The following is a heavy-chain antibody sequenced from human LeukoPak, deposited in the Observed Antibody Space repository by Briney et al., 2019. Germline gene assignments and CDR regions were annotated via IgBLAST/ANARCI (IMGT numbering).Heavy chain of an antibody. D-gene: IGHD3-10*01. CDR3: AREKGVRGAQNWFDP. V-gene: IGHV6-1*01. CDR2: TYYRSKWYN. Sequence: SQTLSLTCAISGDTVSSISAAWNWIRQSPSRGLEWLGRTYYRSKWYNDYGVSVKSRISISPDTSKNQFSLQLNSVTPEDTAVYYCAREKGVRGAQNWFDPWGQGTLVTVSS. J-gene: IGHJ5*02. CDR1: GDTVSSISAA.